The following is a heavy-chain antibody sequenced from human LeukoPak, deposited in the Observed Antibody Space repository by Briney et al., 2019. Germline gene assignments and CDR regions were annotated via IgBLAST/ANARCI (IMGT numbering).Heavy chain of an antibody. V-gene: IGHV3-49*04. D-gene: IGHD4-23*01. CDR1: GFAFGDYA. CDR3: TSTRGGYGGDFDY. J-gene: IGHJ4*02. CDR2: IRSKAYGGTT. Sequence: PGRSLRLSCTASGFAFGDYAMTWVRQSPGKGLEWVGFIRSKAYGGTTEFAASVKGRFTLSRDDSKCIAYLQMNSLKTDDIAVYYCTSTRGGYGGDFDYWGQGTLVTVSS.